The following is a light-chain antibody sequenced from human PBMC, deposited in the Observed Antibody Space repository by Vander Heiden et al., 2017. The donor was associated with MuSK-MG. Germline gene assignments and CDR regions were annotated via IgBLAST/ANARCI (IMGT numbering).Light chain of an antibody. CDR2: EVS. CDR1: TSDVGGYSY. J-gene: IGLJ3*02. Sequence: QSALTQPASVSGSPGQSITISCSGTTSDVGGYSYVSWYQQHPGEAPKVIITEVSNRPAVVSNRFSGSKSGNTASLTIAGLRAEDEADYYCNAYTSSTTWVFGGGTKLTVL. CDR3: NAYTSSTTWV. V-gene: IGLV2-14*01.